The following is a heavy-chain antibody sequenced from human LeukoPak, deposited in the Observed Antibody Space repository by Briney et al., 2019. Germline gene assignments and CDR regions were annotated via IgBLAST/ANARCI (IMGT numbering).Heavy chain of an antibody. CDR2: IRYDGSNK. D-gene: IGHD2-15*01. Sequence: GRSLRLSCAASGFTFSSYGMHWVRQAPGKGLEWVAFIRYDGSNKYYADSVKGRFTISRDNSKNTLYLQMNSLRAEDTAVYYCAKDSLRYCSGGSCSHGLFDYWGQGTLVTVSS. CDR3: AKDSLRYCSGGSCSHGLFDY. J-gene: IGHJ4*02. CDR1: GFTFSSYG. V-gene: IGHV3-30*02.